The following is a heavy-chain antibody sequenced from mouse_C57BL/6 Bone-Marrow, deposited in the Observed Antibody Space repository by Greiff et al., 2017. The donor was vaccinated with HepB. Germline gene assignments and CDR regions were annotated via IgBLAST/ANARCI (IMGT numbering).Heavy chain of an antibody. CDR1: TSYW. V-gene: IGHV1-53*01. Sequence: VQLQQPGTELVKPGASVKLSFTSYWMHWVKQRPGQGLEWIGNINPSNGGTNYNEKFKSKATLTVDKSSSTAYMQLSSLTSEDSAVYYCAREGSSYEYFDVWGTGTTVTVSS. J-gene: IGHJ1*03. D-gene: IGHD1-1*01. CDR3: AREGSSYEYFDV. CDR2: INPSNGGT.